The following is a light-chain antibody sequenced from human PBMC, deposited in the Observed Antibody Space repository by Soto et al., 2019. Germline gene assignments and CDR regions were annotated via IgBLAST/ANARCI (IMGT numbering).Light chain of an antibody. CDR3: QQYGSSPPFT. CDR2: GAS. J-gene: IGKJ3*01. V-gene: IGKV3-20*01. Sequence: EIVLTQSPGTLSLSPGERATLSCRASQSISSSYLAWYQQKPGQAPRLLMYGASSRATGIPDRFSGSGSGTDFTLTISRLEPEDVALYYCQQYGSSPPFTFGPGTKVDIK. CDR1: QSISSSY.